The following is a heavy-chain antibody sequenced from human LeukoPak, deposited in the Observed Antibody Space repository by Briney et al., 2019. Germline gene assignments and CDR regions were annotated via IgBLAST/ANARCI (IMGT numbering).Heavy chain of an antibody. CDR1: GGSISSYY. V-gene: IGHV4-59*01. J-gene: IGHJ5*02. D-gene: IGHD5-12*01. Sequence: SETLSLTCTVSGGSISSYYWSWIRQPPGKGLEWIGYIYYSGSTNYNPSLKSRLTISVDTYKKQFSLKLSSVTAADTAVYYCAIAYSGYDYHMVFTNNWFDPWGQGTLVTVSS. CDR3: AIAYSGYDYHMVFTNNWFDP. CDR2: IYYSGST.